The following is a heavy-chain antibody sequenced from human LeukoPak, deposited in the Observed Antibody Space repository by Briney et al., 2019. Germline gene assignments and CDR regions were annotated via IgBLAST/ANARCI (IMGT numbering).Heavy chain of an antibody. CDR1: GFTFDDYA. CDR3: ARVGGNSALDY. Sequence: GRSLRLSCAASGFTFDDYAMHWVRQAPGKGLEWVSGISWNSGSIGYADSVKGRFTISRDNAKNSLYLQMNSLRAEDTALYYCARVGGNSALDYWGQGTLVTVSS. CDR2: ISWNSGSI. V-gene: IGHV3-9*01. J-gene: IGHJ4*02. D-gene: IGHD4-23*01.